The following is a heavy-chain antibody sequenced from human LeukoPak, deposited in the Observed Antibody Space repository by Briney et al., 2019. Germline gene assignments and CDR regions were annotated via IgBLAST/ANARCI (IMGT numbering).Heavy chain of an antibody. CDR1: GFTFDDYA. J-gene: IGHJ4*02. V-gene: IGHV3-43*02. CDR3: AKAYSSGWYAESYYFDY. D-gene: IGHD6-19*01. CDR2: ISGDGGST. Sequence: GGSLRLSCAASGFTFDDYAMHWVRQAPGKGLGWVSLISGDGGSTYYADSVKGRFTISRDNSKNSLYLQMNSLRTEDTALYYCAKAYSSGWYAESYYFDYWGQGTLVTVSS.